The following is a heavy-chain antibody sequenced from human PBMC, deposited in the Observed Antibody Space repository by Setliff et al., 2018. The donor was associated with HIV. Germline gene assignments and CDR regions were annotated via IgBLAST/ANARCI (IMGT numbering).Heavy chain of an antibody. D-gene: IGHD2-15*01. V-gene: IGHV3-7*01. CDR3: ARDWGFCSGNACYAVYDH. Sequence: PVGSLRLSCAASGFSFSAYYMAWVRQAPGKGLEWVANINEDGTETYYVDSVKGRFTISRDNAKNSLYLEMNSVRVEDTAVYYCARDWGFCSGNACYAVYDHWGQGTQVTVSS. CDR1: GFSFSAYY. J-gene: IGHJ4*02. CDR2: INEDGTET.